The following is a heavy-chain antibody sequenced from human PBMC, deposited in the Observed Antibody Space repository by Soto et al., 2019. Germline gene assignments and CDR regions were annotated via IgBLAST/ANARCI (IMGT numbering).Heavy chain of an antibody. CDR2: INRSGPST. J-gene: IGHJ6*02. D-gene: IGHD1-1*01. V-gene: IGHV3-7*01. CDR3: VRGTPTPGLNI. Sequence: GGSLSLSCVGSGFSFSDYPLDWVPRGGGQRWEWVANINRSGPSTNYAHSVRGRFSTSRDSTRNSLYLNMDSLRAEDTVTYYCVRGTPTPGLNIWGRGTTVTV. CDR1: GFSFSDYP.